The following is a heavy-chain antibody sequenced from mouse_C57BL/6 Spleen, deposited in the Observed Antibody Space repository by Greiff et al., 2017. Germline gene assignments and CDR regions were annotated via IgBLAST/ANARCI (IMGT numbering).Heavy chain of an antibody. D-gene: IGHD2-4*01. CDR1: GFNIKDYY. CDR2: IDPEDGDT. Sequence: VQLQQSGAELVRPGASVKLSCTASGFNIKDYYMHWVKPRPEQGLEWIGRIDPEDGDTEYAPTFQGKATMTADTSSNTAYLQLSSLTSEDTAVYYCTNDYDSDWFAYWGQGTLVTVSA. V-gene: IGHV14-1*01. J-gene: IGHJ3*01. CDR3: TNDYDSDWFAY.